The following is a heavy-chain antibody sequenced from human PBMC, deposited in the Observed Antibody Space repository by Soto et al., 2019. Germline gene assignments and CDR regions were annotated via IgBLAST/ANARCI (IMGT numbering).Heavy chain of an antibody. D-gene: IGHD1-1*01. CDR1: GYTFTSFD. J-gene: IGHJ4*02. CDR3: TRGRNSGDGYNGGGY. Sequence: ASVKVSCKASGYTFTSFDINWVRQATGQWLEWMGWMNPNSGHTGYAQKFQGRVTMTRDTSISTAYMELSSLRYEDTAVYYCTRGRNSGDGYNGGGYWGQGTLVTVSS. V-gene: IGHV1-8*01. CDR2: MNPNSGHT.